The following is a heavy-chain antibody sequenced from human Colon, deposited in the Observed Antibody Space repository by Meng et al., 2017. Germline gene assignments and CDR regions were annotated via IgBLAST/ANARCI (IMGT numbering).Heavy chain of an antibody. CDR3: ARGPTSDY. Sequence: GSLRLSCTVSDDSVSSDYWSWIRQPPGKGPEWIAFIYDTASTNYNPSLKNRVTISIATSKSQFSLNLSSVTTAETAVYYCARGPTSDYWGPGTLVTVSS. J-gene: IGHJ4*02. CDR2: IYDTAST. V-gene: IGHV4-59*02. CDR1: DDSVSSDY.